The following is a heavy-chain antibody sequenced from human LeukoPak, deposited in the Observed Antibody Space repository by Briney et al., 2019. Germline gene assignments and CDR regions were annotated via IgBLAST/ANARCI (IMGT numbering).Heavy chain of an antibody. CDR1: GFTFSSYS. Sequence: PGGSLRLSCAASGFTFSSYSMNWVRQAPGKGLEWVSYISSSSSTIYYADSVKGRFTISRDNAKNSLYLQMNSLRAEDTAVYYCARGGDSSGWYGRGFDYWGQGTLVTASS. CDR2: ISSSSSTI. V-gene: IGHV3-48*04. D-gene: IGHD6-19*01. J-gene: IGHJ4*02. CDR3: ARGGDSSGWYGRGFDY.